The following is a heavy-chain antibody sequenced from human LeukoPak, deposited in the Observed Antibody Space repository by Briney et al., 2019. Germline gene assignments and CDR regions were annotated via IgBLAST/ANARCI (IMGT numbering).Heavy chain of an antibody. CDR2: IYYSGST. V-gene: IGHV4-31*03. J-gene: IGHJ4*02. Sequence: PSGTLSLTCTVSGGSISSGGYYWTWIRQHPGKGLEWIGYIYYSGSTYYNPSLKSRLTMSVDTSKNQFSLKLSSVTAADTGVYYCGRGAVRGVMDFDYWGQGTLVSVSS. CDR3: GRGAVRGVMDFDY. CDR1: GGSISSGGYY. D-gene: IGHD3-10*01.